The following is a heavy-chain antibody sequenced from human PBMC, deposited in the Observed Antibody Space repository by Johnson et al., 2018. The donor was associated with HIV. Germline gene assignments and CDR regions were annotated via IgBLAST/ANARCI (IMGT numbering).Heavy chain of an antibody. V-gene: IGHV3-23*04. J-gene: IGHJ3*02. D-gene: IGHD6-19*01. CDR1: GFTFTTYA. CDR2: IVGSGGST. Sequence: VQLVESGGGLVQPGGSLRLSCAASGFTFTTYAMNWVRQAPGKGLEWVSGIVGSGGSTYHADSVKGRFTISRDISNNTLYLQMSSLRVEDTALYYCATRRRTQQWLLRSAFDIWGQGTMVTVS. CDR3: ATRRRTQQWLLRSAFDI.